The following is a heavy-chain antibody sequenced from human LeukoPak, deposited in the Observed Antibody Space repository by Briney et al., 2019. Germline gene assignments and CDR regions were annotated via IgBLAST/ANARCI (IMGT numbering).Heavy chain of an antibody. Sequence: QPGGSLRLSCAASGFTFSSYWMSWVRQAPGKGLEWVANIKQDGSEKYYVDSVKGRFTISRDNAKNSLYLQMNSLRAEDTAVYYCARVGNCSGGSCYSPDYYYYYMDVWGKGTTVTISS. CDR3: ARVGNCSGGSCYSPDYYYYYMDV. D-gene: IGHD2-15*01. CDR2: IKQDGSEK. J-gene: IGHJ6*03. V-gene: IGHV3-7*01. CDR1: GFTFSSYW.